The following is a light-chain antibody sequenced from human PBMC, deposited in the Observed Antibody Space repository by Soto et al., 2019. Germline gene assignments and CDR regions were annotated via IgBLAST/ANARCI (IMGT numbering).Light chain of an antibody. J-gene: IGKJ2*01. CDR3: QQYNSYPPT. CDR2: AAS. Sequence: DIQMTQSPSSLSASVGDRVTISCRASQDIRDYLAWFQQKPGKPPKTLIYAASRLQPGVPSKFSGSGSGTDFTLTIRSLQPEEFATYYCQQYNSYPPTFGQGTRLDI. V-gene: IGKV1-16*02. CDR1: QDIRDY.